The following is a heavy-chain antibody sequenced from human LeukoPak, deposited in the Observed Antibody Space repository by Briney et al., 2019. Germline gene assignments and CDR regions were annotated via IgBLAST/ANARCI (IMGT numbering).Heavy chain of an antibody. V-gene: IGHV4-30-4*01. Sequence: SETLSLTCTVSGGSLSSGDYYWRWVRQPPGKGLEWIGYIYYSGSTYYNPSLKSRVTISVDTSKNQFSLKLSSVTAADTAVYYCARALLSGYYIIDYWGQGTLVTVSS. CDR2: IYYSGST. CDR1: GGSLSSGDYY. J-gene: IGHJ4*02. D-gene: IGHD3-22*01. CDR3: ARALLSGYYIIDY.